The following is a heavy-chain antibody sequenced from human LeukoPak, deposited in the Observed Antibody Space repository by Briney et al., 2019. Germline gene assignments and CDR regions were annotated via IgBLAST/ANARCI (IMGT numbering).Heavy chain of an antibody. Sequence: GGSLRLSCAASGFTISSNYMSWVRQAPGKGLEWASVIYSGGSTYYTDSVKGRFTISRDNSKNTLYLQMNSLRAEDTAVYYCARGRNCSSTSCYPLYYFDYWGQGTLVTVS. V-gene: IGHV3-66*01. D-gene: IGHD2-2*01. CDR2: IYSGGST. CDR3: ARGRNCSSTSCYPLYYFDY. J-gene: IGHJ4*02. CDR1: GFTISSNY.